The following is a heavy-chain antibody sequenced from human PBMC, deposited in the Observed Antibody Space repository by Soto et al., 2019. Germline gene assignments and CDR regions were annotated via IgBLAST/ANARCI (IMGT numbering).Heavy chain of an antibody. CDR3: ARTYSGYLDN. J-gene: IGHJ4*02. CDR2: IYHSGDT. D-gene: IGHD3-22*01. V-gene: IGHV4-31*03. Sequence: QVQLQESGPGLVKPSQTLSLTCSVSGDSMSSGAYYWSWIRQHPGKGLEWIAYIYHSGDTHYNPSLRSRITISVDTSKNQFSLNLTSGTDADTAVYYCARTYSGYLDNWGQGTLVTVSS. CDR1: GDSMSSGAYY.